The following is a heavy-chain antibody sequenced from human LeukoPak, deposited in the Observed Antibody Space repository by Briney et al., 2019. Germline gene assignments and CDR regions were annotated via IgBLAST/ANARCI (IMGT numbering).Heavy chain of an antibody. D-gene: IGHD3-3*01. CDR3: ARVRREGYDFWSGSPGDAFDI. CDR1: GGTFSSYA. V-gene: IGHV1-69*13. J-gene: IGHJ3*02. CDR2: IIPIFGTA. Sequence: ASVKVSCKASGGTFSSYAISWVRQAPGQGLEWMGGIIPIFGTANYAQKFQGRVTITADESTSTAYMELSSLRSEDTAVYYCARVRREGYDFWSGSPGDAFDIWGQGTMVTVSS.